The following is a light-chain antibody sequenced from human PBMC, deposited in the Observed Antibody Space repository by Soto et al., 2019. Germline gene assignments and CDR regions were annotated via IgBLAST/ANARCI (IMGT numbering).Light chain of an antibody. CDR3: SSYTNTYIWV. CDR1: SSDVGGNNF. CDR2: GVS. V-gene: IGLV2-14*01. J-gene: IGLJ3*02. Sequence: QSALTQPASVSGSPGQSITISCTGTSSDVGGNNFVSWYQQHPGKAPKLLIYGVSNRPSGVSNRFSGSNSGTTASLTISGLQAEEDGDYYCSSYTNTYIWVFGGGTKLTVL.